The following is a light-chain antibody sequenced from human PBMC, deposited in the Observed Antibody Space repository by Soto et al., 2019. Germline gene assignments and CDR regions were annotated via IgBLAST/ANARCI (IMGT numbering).Light chain of an antibody. CDR1: QSVSSS. Sequence: EIVMTQSPAALSVSPGERATLSCRASQSVSSSLAWYQQTPGRAPRLLIYGASTRATGIPTRSSGSGSGTEFTLTISSLQSEDFAVYYCQQYNNWPPLTFGGGTKVDIK. V-gene: IGKV3-15*01. CDR3: QQYNNWPPLT. CDR2: GAS. J-gene: IGKJ4*01.